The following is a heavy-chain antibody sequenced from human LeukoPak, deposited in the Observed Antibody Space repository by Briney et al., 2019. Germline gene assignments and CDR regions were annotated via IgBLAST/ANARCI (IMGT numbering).Heavy chain of an antibody. CDR1: GGSISSYY. CDR3: ARVGSSWPFYYFDY. J-gene: IGHJ4*02. D-gene: IGHD6-13*01. CDR2: IYYSGTT. V-gene: IGHV4-59*12. Sequence: PSETLSLTCPVSGGSISSYYWSWIRQPPGKGLEWIGYIYYSGTTYYNPSLKSRVTISVDTSNNQFSLKLSSVTAADTAVYYCARVGSSWPFYYFDYWGQGTLVTVSS.